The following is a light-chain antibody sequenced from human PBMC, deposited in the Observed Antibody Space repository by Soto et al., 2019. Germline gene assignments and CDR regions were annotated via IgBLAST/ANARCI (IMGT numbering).Light chain of an antibody. V-gene: IGLV1-40*01. CDR2: GNT. CDR1: SSNIGAGYD. Sequence: QSVLTQPPSVSGAPGQRVTISCTGSSSNIGAGYDVHWYQQLPGTAPKLLIYGNTDRPSGVPDRFSASKFGTSASLAITGLQAEDEAHYYCQSYDSSLSGSRVFGGGTKLTVL. CDR3: QSYDSSLSGSRV. J-gene: IGLJ2*01.